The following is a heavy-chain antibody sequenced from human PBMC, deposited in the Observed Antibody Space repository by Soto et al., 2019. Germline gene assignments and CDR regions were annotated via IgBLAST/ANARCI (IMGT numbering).Heavy chain of an antibody. Sequence: QITLKESGPALVKPTQTLTLTCTFSGFSLRNIGVGVGWIRQPPGKALEWLALIYWDDDKRYSPSLKSRLTITKDTSKNQVVLTMTNMDPLDTATYYCAHLTTGGFYFDYWGQGTLVTVSS. CDR1: GFSLRNIGVG. CDR2: IYWDDDK. CDR3: AHLTTGGFYFDY. D-gene: IGHD4-17*01. J-gene: IGHJ4*02. V-gene: IGHV2-5*02.